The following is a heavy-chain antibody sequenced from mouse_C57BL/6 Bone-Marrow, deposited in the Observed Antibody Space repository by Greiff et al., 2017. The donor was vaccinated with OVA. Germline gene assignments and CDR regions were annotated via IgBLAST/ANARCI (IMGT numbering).Heavy chain of an antibody. J-gene: IGHJ1*03. Sequence: VQLKQSGPVLVKPGASVKMSCKASGYTFTDYCMNWVKQSHGKSLEWIGVINPYNGGTSYNEKFKGKATLTVDKSSSTAYMQLNSLTSEDSAVYYCASAYYSSYDWYFDVWGTGTTVTVSS. V-gene: IGHV1-19*01. CDR3: ASAYYSSYDWYFDV. D-gene: IGHD2-5*01. CDR1: GYTFTDYC. CDR2: INPYNGGT.